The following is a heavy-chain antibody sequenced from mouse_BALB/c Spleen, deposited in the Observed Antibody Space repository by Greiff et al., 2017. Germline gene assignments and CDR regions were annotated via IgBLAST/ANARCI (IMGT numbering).Heavy chain of an antibody. CDR1: GYTFTSYY. CDR2: IYPGDGDT. J-gene: IGHJ4*01. V-gene: IGHV1S56*01. CDR3: ARFTMDY. Sequence: QGQLQQSGPELVKPGASVKMSCKASGYTFTSYYIHWVKQRPGQGLEWIGWIYPGDGDTNYNGKFKGKATLTADKSSSTAYMQLSSLTSEDSAVYFCARFTMDYWGQGTSVTVSS.